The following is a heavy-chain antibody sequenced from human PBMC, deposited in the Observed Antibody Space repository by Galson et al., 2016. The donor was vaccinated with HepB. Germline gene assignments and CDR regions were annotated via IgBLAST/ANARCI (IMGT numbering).Heavy chain of an antibody. CDR3: ARGLSAVGATSDWFDP. V-gene: IGHV4-59*01. D-gene: IGHD1-26*01. J-gene: IGHJ5*02. CDR2: VYYTGNT. Sequence: SETLSLTCTVSGGSISTFYWSWIRQTPGKGLEWIGFVYYTGNTNYNPSLKSRVAMSVDTSKNQFSLKLSSVTAADTAVYYCARGLSAVGATSDWFDPWGQGTLVTVSS. CDR1: GGSISTFY.